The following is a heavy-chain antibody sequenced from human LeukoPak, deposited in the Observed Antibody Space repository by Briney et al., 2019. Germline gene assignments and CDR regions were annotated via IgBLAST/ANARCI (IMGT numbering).Heavy chain of an antibody. V-gene: IGHV3-7*01. CDR3: WGTDKTGPETFDV. CDR1: GFSFSNSW. D-gene: IGHD3-16*01. Sequence: PGGSLRLSCATTGFSFSNSWMTWVRQAPGKGPEWLANINQDGGTKNYVDAVEGRFTISRDNAKNSVYLQMNSLRVEDTAVYYCWGTDKTGPETFDVWGLGTMVTVSS. J-gene: IGHJ3*01. CDR2: INQDGGTK.